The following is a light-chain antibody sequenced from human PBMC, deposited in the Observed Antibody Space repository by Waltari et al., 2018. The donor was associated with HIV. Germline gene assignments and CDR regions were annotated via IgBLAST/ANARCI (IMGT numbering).Light chain of an antibody. CDR3: QNFGISRT. CDR1: ESVSSSF. J-gene: IGKJ5*01. V-gene: IGKV3-20*01. Sequence: IVLAQSPEILYLSPGERATLSCSANESVSSSFLAWYQKKPAQAPRLLIYGASNRAAGISDRFSGSGSGTDFTLTISRLEPEDFAAYYCQNFGISRTFGQGTRL. CDR2: GAS.